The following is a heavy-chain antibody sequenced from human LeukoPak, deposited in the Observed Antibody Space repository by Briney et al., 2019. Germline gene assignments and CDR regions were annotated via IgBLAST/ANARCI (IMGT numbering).Heavy chain of an antibody. J-gene: IGHJ5*02. V-gene: IGHV4-34*01. D-gene: IGHD6-13*01. CDR1: GGSFGGYY. CDR3: ARDRSWYLRTQNWFDP. CDR2: INHSGST. Sequence: SETLSLTCAVYGGSFGGYYWSWIRQPPGKGLEWIGEINHSGSTNYNPSLKSRVTISVDTSKNQFSLKLSSVTAADTAVYYCARDRSWYLRTQNWFDPWGQGTLVTVSS.